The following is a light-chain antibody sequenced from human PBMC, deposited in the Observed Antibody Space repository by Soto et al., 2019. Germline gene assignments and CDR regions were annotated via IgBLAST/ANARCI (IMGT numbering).Light chain of an antibody. Sequence: EIVLTQSPATLSLSPGGIATLSCRASQSVRSYLAWYQQKPGRAPTRLIYDASNRATGIPARFSGSGSGTDFTLTISSLEPEDFAVYYCQQRSNWPGYTFGQGTKLEIK. CDR1: QSVRSY. CDR2: DAS. J-gene: IGKJ2*01. V-gene: IGKV3-11*01. CDR3: QQRSNWPGYT.